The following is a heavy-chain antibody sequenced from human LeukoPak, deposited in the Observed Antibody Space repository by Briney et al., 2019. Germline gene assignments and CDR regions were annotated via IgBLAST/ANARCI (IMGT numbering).Heavy chain of an antibody. D-gene: IGHD6-6*01. CDR3: ARRVGSSDCFDY. Sequence: PSETLSLTCTVSGYSISSGFYWGWIRQPPGKGLEWIGNVYHGGSSYYNPSLKSRITISVDTSKNQFSLNLYSVTAADTAVYYCARRVGSSDCFDYWGQGTLVTVSS. CDR1: GYSISSGFY. V-gene: IGHV4-38-2*02. CDR2: VYHGGSS. J-gene: IGHJ4*02.